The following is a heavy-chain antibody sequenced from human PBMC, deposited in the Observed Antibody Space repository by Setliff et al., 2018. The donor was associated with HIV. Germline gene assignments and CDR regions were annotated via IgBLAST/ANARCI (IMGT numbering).Heavy chain of an antibody. J-gene: IGHJ6*03. CDR1: GGTFNSYA. CDR2: FLAVLRKP. D-gene: IGHD2-15*01. Sequence: SVKVSCKASGGTFNSYAFTWVRQAPGQGLEWMGDFLAVLRKPTYAQKFQGRLTITADESTSTAYMELSDLRSEATAVYYCASPRSAGTYQGAFYYFLDVWGRGTTVTVSS. V-gene: IGHV1-69*13. CDR3: ASPRSAGTYQGAFYYFLDV.